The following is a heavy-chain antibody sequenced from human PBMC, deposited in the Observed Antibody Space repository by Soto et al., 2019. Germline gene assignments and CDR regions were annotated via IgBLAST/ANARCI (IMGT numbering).Heavy chain of an antibody. CDR3: ARSGYSYGPNPLLY. V-gene: IGHV4-31*03. J-gene: IGHJ4*02. CDR2: IYYSGST. D-gene: IGHD5-18*01. Sequence: QVQLQESGPGLVKPSQTLSLTCTVSGGSISSGAYYWSWTRQHPGKGLEWIGYIYYSGSTYYNPSLKRRVTISVDTSKNQFSLKLSSVTAADTAVYFCARSGYSYGPNPLLYWGQGTLVTVSS. CDR1: GGSISSGAYY.